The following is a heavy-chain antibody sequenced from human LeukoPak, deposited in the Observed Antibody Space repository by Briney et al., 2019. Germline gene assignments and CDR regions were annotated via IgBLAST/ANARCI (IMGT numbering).Heavy chain of an antibody. Sequence: GGSLRLSCAASGFMFSFSGMSWVRQAPGKGLEWVAHIKQDGSEKYYVDSVKGRFTISRDNAKNSLYLQMNSLRAEDTAVYYCARGVSSFGTYYYYYYYMDVWGKGTTVTVSS. CDR3: ARGVSSFGTYYYYYYYMDV. J-gene: IGHJ6*03. D-gene: IGHD1-14*01. CDR1: GFMFSFSG. CDR2: IKQDGSEK. V-gene: IGHV3-7*01.